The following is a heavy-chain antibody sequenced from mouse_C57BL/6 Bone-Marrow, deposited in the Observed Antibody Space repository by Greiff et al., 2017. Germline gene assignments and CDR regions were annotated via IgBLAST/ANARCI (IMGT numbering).Heavy chain of an antibody. CDR2: FHPYNDDT. D-gene: IGHD5-1*01. J-gene: IGHJ2*01. V-gene: IGHV1-47*01. CDR3: ARSSTFFYYFDY. Sequence: VHLVASGAELVKPGASVKMSCKASGYTFTTYPIEWMKQNHGKSLEWIGNFHPYNDDTKYNEKFKGKATLTVEKSSNTVYLELSRLTSDDSAVYYCARSSTFFYYFDYWGQGTTLTVSS. CDR1: GYTFTTYP.